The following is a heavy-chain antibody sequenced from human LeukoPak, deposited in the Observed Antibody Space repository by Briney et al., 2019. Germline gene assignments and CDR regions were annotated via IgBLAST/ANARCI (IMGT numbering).Heavy chain of an antibody. CDR1: GYSTSSGYD. CDR3: ARVYNWNSSGLGAPRD. V-gene: IGHV4-38-2*02. D-gene: IGHD1-7*01. J-gene: IGHJ4*02. Sequence: SETLSLTCTLSGYSTSSGYDWGWIRQPPGKGLEWIGSIYHSGSTYYHPSLKSRVTISVDTSKNQFSLKRSSVTAADTAVYYCARVYNWNSSGLGAPRDWGRGTLVTVSS. CDR2: IYHSGST.